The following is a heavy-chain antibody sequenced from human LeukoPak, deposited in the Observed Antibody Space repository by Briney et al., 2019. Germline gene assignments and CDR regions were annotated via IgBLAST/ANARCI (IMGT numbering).Heavy chain of an antibody. CDR3: AKDVRHPRRDGYNSFDY. CDR1: GFTFSSYA. V-gene: IGHV3-30-3*01. J-gene: IGHJ4*02. CDR2: ISYDGSNK. D-gene: IGHD5-24*01. Sequence: GGSLRLSCAASGFTFSSYAMHWVRQAPGKGLEWVAVISYDGSNKYYADSVKGRFTISRDNSKNTLYLQMNSLRAEDTAVYYCAKDVRHPRRDGYNSFDYWGQGTLVTVSS.